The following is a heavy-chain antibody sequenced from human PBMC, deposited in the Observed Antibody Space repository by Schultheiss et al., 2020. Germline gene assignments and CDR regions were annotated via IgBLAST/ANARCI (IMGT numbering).Heavy chain of an antibody. Sequence: GESLKISCKVSGYTLTELSMHWVRQAPGKGLEWMGGFDPEDGETIYAQKFQGRVTMTEDTSTDTAYMELRGLNSDDTAVYYCARDQLWFGELLYPIDYWGQGTLVTVSS. CDR1: GYTLTELS. D-gene: IGHD3-10*01. V-gene: IGHV1-24*01. J-gene: IGHJ4*02. CDR2: FDPEDGET. CDR3: ARDQLWFGELLYPIDY.